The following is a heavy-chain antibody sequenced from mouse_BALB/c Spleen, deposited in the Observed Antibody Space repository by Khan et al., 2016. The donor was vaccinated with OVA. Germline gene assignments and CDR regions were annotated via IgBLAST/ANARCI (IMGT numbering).Heavy chain of an antibody. CDR2: INPTSGYT. CDR1: GYTFTTYW. Sequence: VQLQESGAELAKPGASVKMSCKASGYTFTTYWMHWVKQRPGQGLEWIGYINPTSGYTDYNEKFTDRATLSADQSSSTAYMQLSSLTSEDYAVYYCTRDRIDYWGQGTTLTVSS. V-gene: IGHV1-7*01. CDR3: TRDRIDY. J-gene: IGHJ2*01.